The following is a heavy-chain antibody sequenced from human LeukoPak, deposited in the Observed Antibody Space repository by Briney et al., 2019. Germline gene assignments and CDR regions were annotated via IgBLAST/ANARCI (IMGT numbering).Heavy chain of an antibody. CDR2: IYYNGNT. CDR1: GGSISSYY. J-gene: IGHJ4*02. V-gene: IGHV4-59*01. D-gene: IGHD3-22*01. CDR3: ARGQYYYDSSGTNLFDY. Sequence: SETQSLTCTVSGGSISSYYWSWIRQPPGKGLEWIGYIYYNGNTNYNPSLKSRVTLSVDTSKNQFSLKLSSVTAADTAVYYCARGQYYYDSSGTNLFDYWGQGTLVTVSS.